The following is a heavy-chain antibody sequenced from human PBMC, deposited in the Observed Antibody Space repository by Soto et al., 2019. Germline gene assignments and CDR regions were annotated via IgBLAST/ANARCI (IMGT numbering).Heavy chain of an antibody. J-gene: IGHJ4*02. CDR3: ARGATYDFWSGYYKTEFDY. Sequence: SETLSLTCAVYGGSFSGYYWSWIRQPPGKGLEWIGEINHSGSTNYNPSLKSRVTISVDTSKNKFSLKLSSVTAADTAVYYCARGATYDFWSGYYKTEFDYWGQGTLVTVSS. D-gene: IGHD3-3*01. V-gene: IGHV4-34*01. CDR1: GGSFSGYY. CDR2: INHSGST.